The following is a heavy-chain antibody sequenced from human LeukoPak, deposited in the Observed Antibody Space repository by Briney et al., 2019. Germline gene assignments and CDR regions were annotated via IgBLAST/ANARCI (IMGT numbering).Heavy chain of an antibody. CDR1: GGSFSGYY. J-gene: IGHJ4*02. CDR2: INHSGST. CDR3: ARGPGTWYYY. D-gene: IGHD6-13*01. Sequence: PSETLSLTCAVYGGSFSGYYWSWIRQPPGEGLEWIGEINHSGSTNYNPSLKSRVTISIDTSKNQFSLKLSSVTAADTALYYCARGPGTWYYYWGQGTLVTVSS. V-gene: IGHV4-34*01.